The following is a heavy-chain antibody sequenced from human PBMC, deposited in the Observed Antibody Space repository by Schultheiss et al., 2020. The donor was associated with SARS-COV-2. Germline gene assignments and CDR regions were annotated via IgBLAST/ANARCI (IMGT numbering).Heavy chain of an antibody. CDR3: ARDRSGDIVATRSPPSEGFDY. J-gene: IGHJ4*02. CDR2: IWYDGSNK. V-gene: IGHV3-33*08. D-gene: IGHD5-12*01. Sequence: GESLKISCAASGFTFSSYAMSWVRQAPGKGLEWVAVIWYDGSNKYYADSVKGRFTISRDNSKNTLYLQMNSLRAEDTAVYYCARDRSGDIVATRSPPSEGFDYWGQGTLVTVSS. CDR1: GFTFSSYA.